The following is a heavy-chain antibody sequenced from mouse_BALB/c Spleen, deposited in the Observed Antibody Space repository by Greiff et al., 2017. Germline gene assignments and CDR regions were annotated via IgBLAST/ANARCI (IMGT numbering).Heavy chain of an antibody. CDR3: ARGGIYYDYDWFAY. V-gene: IGHV5-6-5*01. J-gene: IGHJ3*01. CDR2: ISSGGST. CDR1: GFTFSDYY. D-gene: IGHD2-4*01. Sequence: EVKLVESGGGLVKPGGSLKLSCAASGFTFSDYYMYWVRQTPEKRLEWVASISSGGSTYYPDSVKGRFTISRDNARNILYLQMSSLRSEDTAMYYCARGGIYYDYDWFAYWGQGTLVTVSA.